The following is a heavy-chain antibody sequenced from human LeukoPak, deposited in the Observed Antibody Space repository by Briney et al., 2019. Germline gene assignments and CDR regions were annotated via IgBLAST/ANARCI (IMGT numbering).Heavy chain of an antibody. CDR3: AKDDTYYCDSSGYYYGGYWYFDL. V-gene: IGHV3-23*01. CDR2: ISGSGGST. D-gene: IGHD3-22*01. J-gene: IGHJ2*01. Sequence: PGGSLRLSCAASGFTFSSYAMSWVRQAPGKGLEWVSAISGSGGSTYYADSVKGRFTISRDNSKNTLYLQMNSLRAEDTAVYYCAKDDTYYCDSSGYYYGGYWYFDLWGRGTLVTVSS. CDR1: GFTFSSYA.